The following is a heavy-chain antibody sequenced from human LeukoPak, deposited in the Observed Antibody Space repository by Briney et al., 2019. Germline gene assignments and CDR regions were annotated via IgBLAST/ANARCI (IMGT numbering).Heavy chain of an antibody. V-gene: IGHV1-2*02. CDR2: INPNSGGT. CDR1: GYTFTGYY. Sequence: ASVKLSCKGAGYTFTGYYMHWVRQAPAQGLEWMGWINPNSGGTNYAQKFQSRVTMSRDTSISTASLGLSRLRSDDTAVYYCARSSSRSEFEYWGQGTLVTASS. D-gene: IGHD6-13*01. J-gene: IGHJ4*02. CDR3: ARSSSRSEFEY.